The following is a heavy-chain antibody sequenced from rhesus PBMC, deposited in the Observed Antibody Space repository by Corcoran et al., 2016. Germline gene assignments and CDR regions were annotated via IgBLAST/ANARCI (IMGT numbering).Heavy chain of an antibody. CDR3: ARGHKNYSGDYHYSRPRCDV. J-gene: IGHJ5-1*01. Sequence: QVQLQESGPGLVKPSETLSLTCAVSGGSISDDYYWTWIRQSPGKGLEWIGYIYGRGGNTDYKPPRKIRGTITVDTGKNRFSLMLSAVTAADTAVYYCARGHKNYSGDYHYSRPRCDVWGAGVRVTVSS. CDR2: IYGRGGNT. D-gene: IGHD3-16*01. V-gene: IGHV4-106*01. CDR1: GGSISDDYY.